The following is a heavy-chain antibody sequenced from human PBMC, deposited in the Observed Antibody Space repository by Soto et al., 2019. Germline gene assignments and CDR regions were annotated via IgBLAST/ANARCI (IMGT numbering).Heavy chain of an antibody. CDR2: IYYSGST. Sequence: SETLSLTCTVSGGSISSISYYWGLIRQPPGKGLEWIGRIYYSGSTYYNPSLKSRVTISVDTSKNQFSLKLSSVTAADTAVYYCVSSNWFDPWGQGTLVTVPS. J-gene: IGHJ5*02. V-gene: IGHV4-39*01. CDR3: VSSNWFDP. CDR1: GGSISSISYY.